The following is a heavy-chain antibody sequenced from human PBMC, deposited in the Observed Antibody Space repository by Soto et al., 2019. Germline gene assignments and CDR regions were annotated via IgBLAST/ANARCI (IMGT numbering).Heavy chain of an antibody. J-gene: IGHJ3*02. CDR1: GFTFSSYA. V-gene: IGHV3-23*01. Sequence: GGSLRLSCAASGFTFSSYAMSWVRQAPGKGLEWVSAISGSGDSTYYTDSVKGRFTISRDNSKNTLLLQMNSLRGEDTAVYYCAKVAVGSSPYDAFDIWGQGTMVTVS. CDR3: AKVAVGSSPYDAFDI. D-gene: IGHD1-26*01. CDR2: ISGSGDST.